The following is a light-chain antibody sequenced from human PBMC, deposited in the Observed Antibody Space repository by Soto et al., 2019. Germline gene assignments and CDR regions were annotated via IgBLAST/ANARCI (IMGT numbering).Light chain of an antibody. Sequence: EIVLTQSPGTLSLSPGERATLSCRASQSVPANFLAWYQRKPGQAPRLLIYGASNRAADLPDRFNGSGSGTDFTLSINRLEPEDFGMYFCRQYGRSQFTFGQGTKLDIK. CDR1: QSVPANF. J-gene: IGKJ2*01. CDR2: GAS. V-gene: IGKV3-20*01. CDR3: RQYGRSQFT.